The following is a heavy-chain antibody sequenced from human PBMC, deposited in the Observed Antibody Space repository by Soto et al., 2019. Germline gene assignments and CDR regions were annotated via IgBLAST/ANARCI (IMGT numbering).Heavy chain of an antibody. CDR2: ISYDGSNK. J-gene: IGHJ6*02. D-gene: IGHD6-6*01. CDR1: GFTFSSYA. Sequence: GGSLRLSCAASGFTFSSYAMHWVRQAPGKGLEWVAVISYDGSNKYYADSVKGRFTISRDNSKNTLYLQMNSLRAEDTAVYYCASYESSSSAGYTYYYYGMDVWGQGTTVTVSS. CDR3: ASYESSSSAGYTYYYYGMDV. V-gene: IGHV3-30-3*01.